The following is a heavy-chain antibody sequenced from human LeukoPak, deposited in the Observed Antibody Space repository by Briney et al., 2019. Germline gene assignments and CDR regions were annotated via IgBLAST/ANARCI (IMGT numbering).Heavy chain of an antibody. J-gene: IGHJ3*02. D-gene: IGHD3-3*01. V-gene: IGHV4-59*08. CDR2: IHYSGST. Sequence: PSETLSLTCTVSGGSISSYYWNWLRQPPGKGLEWIGYIHYSGSTYYNPSLKSRVTISVDTSKNQFSLKLSSVTAADTAVYYCARVRRDFWSGGRNDAFDIWGQGTMVTVSS. CDR3: ARVRRDFWSGGRNDAFDI. CDR1: GGSISSYY.